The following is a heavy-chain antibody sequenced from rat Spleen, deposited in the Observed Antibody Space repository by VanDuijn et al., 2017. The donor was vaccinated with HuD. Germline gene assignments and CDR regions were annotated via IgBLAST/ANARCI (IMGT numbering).Heavy chain of an antibody. CDR2: IIYYGSST. CDR3: VRIQTYFDD. Sequence: EVQLVESGGGLVQPGRSLKLSCAASGFTFSDFAMAWVRQAPKRGLEWVSTIIYYGSSTYYRDSVKGRFTISRDNAKSALYLQMDSLRSEDTATYFCVRIQTYFDDWGQGVMVTVSS. CDR1: GFTFSDFA. D-gene: IGHD1-6*01. J-gene: IGHJ2*01. V-gene: IGHV5-17*01.